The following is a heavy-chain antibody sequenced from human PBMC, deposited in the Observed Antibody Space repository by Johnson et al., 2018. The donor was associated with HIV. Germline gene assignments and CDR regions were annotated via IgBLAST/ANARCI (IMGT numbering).Heavy chain of an antibody. Sequence: VQLVESGGGVVQPGRSLKLSCAASGFTFSGSAMHWVRQASGKGLEWVGRIRSKANSYATAYAASVKGRFTISRDDSKNTAYLQMNSLKTEDTAVYYCASSITGAHRGAFDIWGQGTMVTVSS. D-gene: IGHD1-20*01. J-gene: IGHJ3*02. CDR1: GFTFSGSA. V-gene: IGHV3-73*01. CDR3: ASSITGAHRGAFDI. CDR2: IRSKANSYAT.